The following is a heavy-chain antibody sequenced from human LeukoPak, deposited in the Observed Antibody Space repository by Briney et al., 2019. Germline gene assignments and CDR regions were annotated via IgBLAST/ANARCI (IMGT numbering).Heavy chain of an antibody. J-gene: IGHJ3*02. Sequence: SETLSLTCSVSGGSITSYYWSWIRQSPGKGLEWIGYIYYTGATYYNPSLESRVTVSIDTSKRQLSLELRSVTAADTAVYFCARDRRESSKPNDAFDIWGQGTMVTLSA. CDR2: IYYTGAT. CDR1: GGSITSYY. D-gene: IGHD4-11*01. V-gene: IGHV4-59*01. CDR3: ARDRRESSKPNDAFDI.